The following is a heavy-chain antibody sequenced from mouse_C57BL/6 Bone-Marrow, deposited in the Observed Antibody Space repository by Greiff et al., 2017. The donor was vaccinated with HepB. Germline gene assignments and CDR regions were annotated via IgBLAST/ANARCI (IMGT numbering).Heavy chain of an antibody. CDR3: ARSKAATTVVDWYFDV. CDR1: GFTFTDYY. CDR2: VYPYNGGT. J-gene: IGHJ1*03. Sequence: EVQLQQSGPVLVKPGPSVKISCKASGFTFTDYYMHWVKQSHGKSLEWIGLVYPYNGGTSYNQKFKGKATLTVDTSSSTAYMELNSLTSEDSAVYYCARSKAATTVVDWYFDVWGTGTTVTVSS. V-gene: IGHV1-36*01. D-gene: IGHD1-1*01.